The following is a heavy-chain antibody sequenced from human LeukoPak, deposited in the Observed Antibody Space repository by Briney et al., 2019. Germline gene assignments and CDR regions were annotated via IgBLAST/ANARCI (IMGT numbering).Heavy chain of an antibody. CDR2: INPSGGST. Sequence: GASVKVSCKASGYTFTSYDINWVRQAPGQGLEWMGIINPSGGSTSYAQKFQGRVTMTRDTSTSTVYMELSSLRSEDTAVYYCAREAMTTVTRIYYFDYWGQGTLVTVSS. CDR1: GYTFTSYD. J-gene: IGHJ4*02. D-gene: IGHD4-17*01. CDR3: AREAMTTVTRIYYFDY. V-gene: IGHV1-46*01.